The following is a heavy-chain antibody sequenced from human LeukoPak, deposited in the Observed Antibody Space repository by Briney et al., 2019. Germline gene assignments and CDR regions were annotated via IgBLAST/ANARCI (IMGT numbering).Heavy chain of an antibody. CDR2: ISNSGTT. CDR3: ARVARGAVTSNYFDP. V-gene: IGHV4-59*01. J-gene: IGHJ5*02. Sequence: SETLSLTCTVSGGSMIDYFWTWIRQAPGKELEWIGYISNSGTTDYNPSLKSRVTMSVDTSKNEFSLKLTSVTAADTAMYYCARVARGAVTSNYFDPWGQGTLVTVSS. D-gene: IGHD4-17*01. CDR1: GGSMIDYF.